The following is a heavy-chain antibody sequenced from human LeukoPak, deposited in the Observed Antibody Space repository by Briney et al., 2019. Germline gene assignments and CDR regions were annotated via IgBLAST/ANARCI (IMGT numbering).Heavy chain of an antibody. CDR2: ISSSSSYI. V-gene: IGHV3-21*01. Sequence: GGSLRLSSAASGFTFSSYSMNWVRQAPGKGLEWVSSISSSSSYIYYADSVKGRFTISRDNAKNSLYLQMNSLRAEDTAVYYCARATGGSYSDAFDIWGQGTMVTVSS. J-gene: IGHJ3*02. CDR3: ARATGGSYSDAFDI. CDR1: GFTFSSYS. D-gene: IGHD1-26*01.